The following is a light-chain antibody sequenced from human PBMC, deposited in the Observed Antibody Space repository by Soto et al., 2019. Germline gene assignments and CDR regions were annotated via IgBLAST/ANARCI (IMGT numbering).Light chain of an antibody. V-gene: IGKV3-20*01. Sequence: EIVTKQSPVTLSVSPGERATLSCRASQNISRSLAWYQQKPGQAPRLLIYDASSRATGIPDRFSGGGSGTDFTLTISRLEPEDFAVYYCQQFSSYPLTFGGGTKVDIK. CDR3: QQFSSYPLT. J-gene: IGKJ4*01. CDR1: QNISRS. CDR2: DAS.